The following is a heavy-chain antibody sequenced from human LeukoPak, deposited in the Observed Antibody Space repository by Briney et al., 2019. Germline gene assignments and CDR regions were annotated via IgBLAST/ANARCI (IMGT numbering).Heavy chain of an antibody. D-gene: IGHD2-2*01. CDR2: IYYSGST. V-gene: IGHV4-39*07. J-gene: IGHJ3*02. CDR1: GDSISSSSYY. CDR3: ARIPVFSYAFDI. Sequence: SETLSLTCTVSGDSISSSSYYWGCIRQPPGKGLECIGSIYYSGSTYYNPSLKSRVTTSVDTSKNQFSLKLSSVTAADTAVYYCARIPVFSYAFDIWGQGTMVTVSS.